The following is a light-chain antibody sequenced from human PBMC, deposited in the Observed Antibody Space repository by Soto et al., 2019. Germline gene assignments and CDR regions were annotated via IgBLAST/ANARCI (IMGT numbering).Light chain of an antibody. J-gene: IGLJ2*01. CDR3: CSYAGSYTLV. V-gene: IGLV1-44*01. Sequence: QSVLTQPPSASGTPGQRVTISCSGSNSNIGSNTVNWYQQLPGTAPKLLIYYDNLRPSGVPDRISGSKSGTSASLAISGLQSDAEADYYCCSYAGSYTLVFGGGTKLTVL. CDR1: NSNIGSNT. CDR2: YDN.